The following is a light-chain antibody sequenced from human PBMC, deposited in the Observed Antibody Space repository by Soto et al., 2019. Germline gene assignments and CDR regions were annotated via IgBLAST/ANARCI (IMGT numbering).Light chain of an antibody. CDR2: GTS. J-gene: IGKJ1*01. Sequence: DIQMTQSPSSLSASVGDRVTITCRSSQTVTTYLNWYQHRPGKSPKLLIYGTSTLQSGVPSRFSGSGSGTDFTLTITSLQPEDFATYYCQQSYTNPWTFGQGTNIEI. V-gene: IGKV1-39*01. CDR3: QQSYTNPWT. CDR1: QTVTTY.